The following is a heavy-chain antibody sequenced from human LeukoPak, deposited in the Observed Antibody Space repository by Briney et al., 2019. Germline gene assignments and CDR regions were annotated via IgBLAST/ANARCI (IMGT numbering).Heavy chain of an antibody. J-gene: IGHJ4*02. CDR2: IYNSGSI. D-gene: IGHD3-22*01. Sequence: SETLSLTCTVSGASISSYYWSWIRQPPGKGLEWIGYIYNSGSIIYKPSLKTRVTISVDTSKNKSSLKLSSVTAADTAVYFCARSARYYESSGYYYVVYWGQGTLVTVSS. CDR3: ARSARYYESSGYYYVVY. V-gene: IGHV4-59*08. CDR1: GASISSYY.